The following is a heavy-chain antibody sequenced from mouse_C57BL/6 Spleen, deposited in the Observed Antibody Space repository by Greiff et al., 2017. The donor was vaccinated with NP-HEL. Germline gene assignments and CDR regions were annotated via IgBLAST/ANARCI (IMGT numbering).Heavy chain of an antibody. CDR3: ARQDYLYAMDD. CDR1: GYAFSSYW. V-gene: IGHV1-80*01. D-gene: IGHD2-4*01. J-gene: IGHJ4*01. CDR2: IYPGDGDT. Sequence: LQESGAELVKPGASVKISCKASGYAFSSYWMNWVKQRPGKGLEWIGQIYPGDGDTNYNGKFKGKATLTADKSSSTAYMQLSSLTSEDSAVYFSARQDYLYAMDDWGQGTSVTVSS.